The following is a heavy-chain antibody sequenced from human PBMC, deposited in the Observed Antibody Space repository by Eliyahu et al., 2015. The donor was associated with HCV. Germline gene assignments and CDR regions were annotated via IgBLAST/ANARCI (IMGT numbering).Heavy chain of an antibody. J-gene: IGHJ6*03. D-gene: IGHD4-17*01. V-gene: IGHV3-21*01. Sequence: EELLVESGGGLVKPGGSLRLSCAASGFTVHSYGLNWVRQVPGKGLECVASISRTGSYIYYADSVKGRVTISRDNAKKSLYLQMSSLRAEDTAVYYCARVPDGVDYMDVWGKGTRVIVS. CDR3: ARVPDGVDYMDV. CDR2: ISRTGSYI. CDR1: GFTVHSYG.